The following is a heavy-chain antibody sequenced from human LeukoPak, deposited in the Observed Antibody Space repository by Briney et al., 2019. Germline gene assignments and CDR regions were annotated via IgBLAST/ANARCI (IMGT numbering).Heavy chain of an antibody. J-gene: IGHJ5*02. Sequence: GGSLRLSCAASGFTFSSYSMNWVRQAPGKGLEWVSSISSSSSYIYYADPVKGRFTISRDNAKNSLYLQMNSLRAEDTAVYYCARAFNGYSSGWYYVGFDPWGQGTLVTVSS. D-gene: IGHD6-13*01. CDR1: GFTFSSYS. CDR3: ARAFNGYSSGWYYVGFDP. CDR2: ISSSSSYI. V-gene: IGHV3-21*01.